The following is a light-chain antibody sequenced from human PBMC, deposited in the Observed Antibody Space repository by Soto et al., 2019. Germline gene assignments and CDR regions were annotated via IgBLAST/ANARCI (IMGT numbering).Light chain of an antibody. V-gene: IGLV2-14*01. CDR3: SSYTSSSPPMV. CDR2: EVS. Sequence: QAVLTQPPSVSAAPGQKVTISCSGSSSNIGNNYVSWYQQLPGTAPKLMIYEVSNRPSGVSNRFSGSKSGNTASLTISGLQAEDEADYYCSSYTSSSPPMVFGTGTKLTVL. CDR1: SSNIGNNY. J-gene: IGLJ1*01.